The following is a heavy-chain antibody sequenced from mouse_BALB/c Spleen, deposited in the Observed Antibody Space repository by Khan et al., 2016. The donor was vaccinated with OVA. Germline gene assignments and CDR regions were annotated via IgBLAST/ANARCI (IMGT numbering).Heavy chain of an antibody. CDR2: ISYSGNT. J-gene: IGHJ2*01. V-gene: IGHV3-2*02. CDR1: GYSITSDYA. Sequence: EVQLQESGPGLVKPSQSLSLTCTVTGYSITSDYAWNWIRQFPGNKLEWMGYISYSGNTKYNLSLKSRISITRDTSKNQFFLQCNIVTIEDTATYYCARMQGGDFDYWGQGTTLTVSS. CDR3: ARMQGGDFDY. D-gene: IGHD6-1*01.